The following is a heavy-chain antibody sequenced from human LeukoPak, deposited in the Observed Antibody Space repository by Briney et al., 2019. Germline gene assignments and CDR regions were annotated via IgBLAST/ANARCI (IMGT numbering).Heavy chain of an antibody. Sequence: GASVKVSCKVSGYTLTELFMNWVRQAPGKGLEWMGGFDPEDGETIYAQKFQGRVTMTEDTSTNTGYMELSSLTSEDTAVYYCTTVSQYVFDICGQGTMVTVSS. CDR3: TTVSQYVFDI. CDR2: FDPEDGET. CDR1: GYTLTELF. V-gene: IGHV1-24*01. J-gene: IGHJ3*02. D-gene: IGHD4-11*01.